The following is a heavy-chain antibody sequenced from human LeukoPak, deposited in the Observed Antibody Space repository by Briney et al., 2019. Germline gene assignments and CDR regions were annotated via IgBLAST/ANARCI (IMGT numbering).Heavy chain of an antibody. CDR1: GGSISSGGYY. V-gene: IGHV4-31*03. D-gene: IGHD1-7*01. J-gene: IGHJ3*02. Sequence: SETLSLTCTVSGGSISSGGYYWSWIRQHPGKGLEWIGYIYYSGSTYYNPSLKSRVTISVDTSKSQFSLKLSSVTAADTAVYYCARPLTGTTRAFDIWGQGTMVTVSS. CDR3: ARPLTGTTRAFDI. CDR2: IYYSGST.